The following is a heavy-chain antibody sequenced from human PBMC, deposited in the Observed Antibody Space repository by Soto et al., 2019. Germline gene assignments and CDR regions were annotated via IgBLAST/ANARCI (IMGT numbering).Heavy chain of an antibody. D-gene: IGHD6-13*01. CDR3: ATIISSSWSRSGWFDP. V-gene: IGHV1-24*01. J-gene: IGHJ5*02. CDR1: GYTLTELS. CDR2: FDPEDGET. Sequence: GASVKVSCKVSGYTLTELSMHWVRQAPGKGLEWMGGFDPEDGETIYAQKFQGRVTMTEDTSTDTAYMELSGLRSEDTAVYYCATIISSSWSRSGWFDPWGQGTLVTVSS.